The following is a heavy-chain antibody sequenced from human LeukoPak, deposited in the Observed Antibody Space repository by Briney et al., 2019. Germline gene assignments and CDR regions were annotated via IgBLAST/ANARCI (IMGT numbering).Heavy chain of an antibody. D-gene: IGHD1-26*01. CDR1: GFTFSSYG. J-gene: IGHJ3*02. Sequence: PGRSLRLSCAASGFTFSSYGMHWVRQAPGKGLEWVANIKEDGSDKVYVDSVKGRFTISRDNAKNSLYLQMNSLRVDDSAVYYCARDPYSGNYGAFDIWGQGTMVTISS. V-gene: IGHV3-7*01. CDR2: IKEDGSDK. CDR3: ARDPYSGNYGAFDI.